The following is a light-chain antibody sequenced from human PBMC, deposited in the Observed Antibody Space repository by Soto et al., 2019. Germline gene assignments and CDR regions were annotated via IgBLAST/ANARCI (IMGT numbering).Light chain of an antibody. Sequence: DIVMTQSPATLSVSPGEGATLSCRASQTVSNNLAWYQQKPGQAPRLLISGASTGATGIPARFSGSGPGTEFTLTSSSLQSEDCAIYYCQQYHTWPITFGGGTKVDIK. J-gene: IGKJ4*01. CDR1: QTVSNN. V-gene: IGKV3-15*01. CDR2: GAS. CDR3: QQYHTWPIT.